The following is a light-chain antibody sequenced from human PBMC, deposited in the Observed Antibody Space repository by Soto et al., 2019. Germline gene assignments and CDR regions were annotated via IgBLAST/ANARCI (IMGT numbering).Light chain of an antibody. CDR1: QSVSSY. J-gene: IGKJ4*01. CDR3: RQRSDWPLT. CDR2: DAS. Sequence: ETVLTQSPATLSLSPGERATLSCRASQSVSSYLAWYQWKPGQAPRLLIYDASNRATGIPARFSGSGSGTDFTLTISSLEPEDFAVYYCRQRSDWPLTFGGGTKVEIK. V-gene: IGKV3-11*01.